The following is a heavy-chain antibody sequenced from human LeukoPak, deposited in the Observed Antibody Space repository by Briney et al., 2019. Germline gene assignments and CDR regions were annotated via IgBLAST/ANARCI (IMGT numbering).Heavy chain of an antibody. J-gene: IGHJ5*02. CDR2: INPSGGST. Sequence: ASVKVSCKASGYTFTSYYMHWVRQAPGQGLEWMGMINPSGGSTSYAQKFQGRVTMTRDTSTSTVYMELSSLRSEDTAVYYCARVSSSWNRFDPWGQGTLVTVSS. CDR3: ARVSSSWNRFDP. D-gene: IGHD6-13*01. CDR1: GYTFTSYY. V-gene: IGHV1-46*01.